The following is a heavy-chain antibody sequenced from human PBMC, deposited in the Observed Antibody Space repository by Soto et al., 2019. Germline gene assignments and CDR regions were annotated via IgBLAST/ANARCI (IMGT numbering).Heavy chain of an antibody. D-gene: IGHD4-17*01. V-gene: IGHV4-59*01. CDR1: GCSISSYH. CDR2: IYYSGST. J-gene: IGHJ5*02. CDR3: ARGIKYGDYSRWFDP. Sequence: SETLSLTCTVSGCSISSYHWIWIRQPPGKGLEWIGYIYYSGSTNYNPSLKSRVTISVDTSMSTAYMELSSLRSEDTAVYYCARGIKYGDYSRWFDPWGPGTLVTVSS.